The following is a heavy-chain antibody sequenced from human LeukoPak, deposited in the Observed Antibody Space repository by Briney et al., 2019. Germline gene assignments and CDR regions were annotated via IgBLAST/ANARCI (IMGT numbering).Heavy chain of an antibody. CDR1: GGTFSSYA. CDR3: ASSKLVGGSYYSPYYYYMDV. V-gene: IGHV1-69*05. CDR2: IIPIFGTA. J-gene: IGHJ6*03. D-gene: IGHD1-26*01. Sequence: WASVKVSCKASGGTFSSYAISWVRQAPGQGLEWMGGIIPIFGTANYAQKFQGRVTITTDESTSTAYMELSSLRSEDTAVYYCASSKLVGGSYYSPYYYYMDVWGKGTTVTVSS.